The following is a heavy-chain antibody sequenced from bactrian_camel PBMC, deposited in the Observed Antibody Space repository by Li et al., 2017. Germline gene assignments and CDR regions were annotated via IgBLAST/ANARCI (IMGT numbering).Heavy chain of an antibody. CDR1: GYTYSSYC. V-gene: IGHV3S55*01. D-gene: IGHD1*01. CDR2: LRKDGTT. Sequence: HVQLVESGGGSAQAGGSLRLSCAASGYTYSSYCMGWFRQAPGKEENLVSLRKDGTTIYATSVKGRFTISQDATKNTLYLQMNSLVPEDTGVYYCVRRLDGSILGPDFAYWGQGTQVTVS. CDR3: VRRLDGSILGPDFAY. J-gene: IGHJ6*01.